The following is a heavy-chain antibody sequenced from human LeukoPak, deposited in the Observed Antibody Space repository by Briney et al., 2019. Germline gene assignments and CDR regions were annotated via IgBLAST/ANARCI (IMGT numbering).Heavy chain of an antibody. J-gene: IGHJ3*02. CDR2: IYYSRST. CDR3: ARDGQGAFDI. Sequence: SQTLSLTCTVSGGSVSSGDYYWSWIPQPPGQELEWIGYIYYSRSTYYNPSLKSRVTISVDTSKNQFSLKLSSVTAAHTAVYYCARDGQGAFDIWGQGTMVTVSS. V-gene: IGHV4-30-4*01. CDR1: GGSVSSGDYY.